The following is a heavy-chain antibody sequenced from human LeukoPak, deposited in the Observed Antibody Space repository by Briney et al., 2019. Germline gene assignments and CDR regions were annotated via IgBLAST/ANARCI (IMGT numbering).Heavy chain of an antibody. CDR1: GGSFSGYY. CDR2: INHSGST. V-gene: IGHV4-34*01. J-gene: IGHJ4*02. D-gene: IGHD2-2*01. Sequence: SETLSLTCAVYGGSFSGYYWSWIRQPPGKGLEWIGEINHSGSTNYNPSLKSRVTISVDTSKNQFSLKLSPVTAADTAVYYCARAVGGYCSSTSCYAPKVLFDYWGQGTLVTVSS. CDR3: ARAVGGYCSSTSCYAPKVLFDY.